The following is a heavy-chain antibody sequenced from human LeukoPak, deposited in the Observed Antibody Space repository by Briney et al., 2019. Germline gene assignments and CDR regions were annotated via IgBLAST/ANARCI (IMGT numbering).Heavy chain of an antibody. CDR2: IKSKTDGGTT. V-gene: IGHV3-15*01. J-gene: IGHJ4*02. CDR3: TTEYYYGSGSFDC. Sequence: GALRLSCAASGCSSINAWMSWVGQAPGRGREWVGRIKSKTDGGTTDYAAPVKGRFTISRDDSKNTLYLQMNRLKTEDTAVYYCTTEYYYGSGSFDCWGQGTLVTVSS. CDR1: GCSSINAW. D-gene: IGHD3-10*01.